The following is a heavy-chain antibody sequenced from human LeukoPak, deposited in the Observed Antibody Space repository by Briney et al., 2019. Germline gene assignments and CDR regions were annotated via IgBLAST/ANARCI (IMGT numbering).Heavy chain of an antibody. Sequence: SETLSLTCTISGGSISSNYWSWIRQPPGKGLEWIGYCHYSGNTNYNPSLKSRATISVDMSKNQFSLTLNSVTAADTAVYYCARENNDYGGKKAFDYWGQGTLVTVSS. J-gene: IGHJ4*02. V-gene: IGHV4-59*13. CDR3: ARENNDYGGKKAFDY. CDR2: CHYSGNT. D-gene: IGHD4-23*01. CDR1: GGSISSNY.